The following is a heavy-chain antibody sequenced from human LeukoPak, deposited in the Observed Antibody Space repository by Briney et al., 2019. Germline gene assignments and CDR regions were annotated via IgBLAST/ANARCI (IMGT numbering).Heavy chain of an antibody. CDR3: ARVGVRGYSSSSDDDY. J-gene: IGHJ4*02. CDR1: GFTFSSYW. D-gene: IGHD6-6*01. Sequence: PGGSLRLSCAASGFTFSSYWMHWVRQAPGKGLEWVSRLSKDGTSTGYADSVKGRFTISRDNSKNTLYLQMNSLRAEDTAVYYCARVGVRGYSSSSDDDYWGQGTLVTVSS. V-gene: IGHV3-74*01. CDR2: LSKDGTST.